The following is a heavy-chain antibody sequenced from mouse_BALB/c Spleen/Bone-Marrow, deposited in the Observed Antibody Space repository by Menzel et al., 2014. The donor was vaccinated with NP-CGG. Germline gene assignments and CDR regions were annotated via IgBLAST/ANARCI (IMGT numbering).Heavy chain of an antibody. CDR2: IRNKANAYTT. CDR3: ARSLYPRAMDY. CDR1: GFTFTDYY. J-gene: IGHJ4*01. V-gene: IGHV7-3*02. Sequence: EVKLVESGGGLVQPGGSLRLSCATSGFTFTDYYMSWVRQPPGKALEWLGFIRNKANAYTTEYSASVKGRFTISRDNSQSILYLQMNILRAKDSATYYCARSLYPRAMDYWGQGTSVTVSS. D-gene: IGHD2-1*01.